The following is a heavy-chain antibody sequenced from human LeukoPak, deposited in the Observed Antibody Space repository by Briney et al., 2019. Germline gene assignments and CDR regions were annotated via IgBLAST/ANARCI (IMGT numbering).Heavy chain of an antibody. CDR1: GYTFTSYY. V-gene: IGHV1-46*01. CDR2: INPSGGST. CDR3: ARDTRYCTNGVCHPLDAFDI. J-gene: IGHJ3*02. D-gene: IGHD2-8*01. Sequence: ASVKVSCKASGYTFTSYYMHWVRQAPGQGLEWMGIINPSGGSTSYAQKFQGRVTMTRDMSTSTVYMELSSLRSEDTAVYYCARDTRYCTNGVCHPLDAFDIWGQGTMVTVSS.